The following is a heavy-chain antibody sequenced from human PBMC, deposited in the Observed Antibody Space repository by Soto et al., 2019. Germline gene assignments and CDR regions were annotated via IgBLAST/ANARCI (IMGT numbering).Heavy chain of an antibody. CDR3: ARVHFGGAAFDI. CDR2: ISSSSSYI. CDR1: GFTFSSYS. J-gene: IGHJ3*02. Sequence: GGSLRLSCAASGFTFSSYSMNWVRQAPGKGLEWVSSISSSSSYIYYADSVKGRFTISRDNAKNSLYLQMNSLRAEDTAVYYCARVHFGGAAFDIWGQGTMVTVSS. V-gene: IGHV3-21*01. D-gene: IGHD3-3*01.